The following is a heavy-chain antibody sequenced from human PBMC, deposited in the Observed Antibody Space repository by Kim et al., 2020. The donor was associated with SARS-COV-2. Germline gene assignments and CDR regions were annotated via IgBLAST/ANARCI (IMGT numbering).Heavy chain of an antibody. CDR1: GFTFRTYA. J-gene: IGHJ6*02. V-gene: IGHV3-23*01. Sequence: GGSLRLSCAASGFTFRTYAMTWVRQAPGKGLEWVSSISGSGGNTYYADSVKGRFTISRDNSKNTLYLQMNSLRAEDTPLYHCANGKWGAGYYGLDVWGQGTTVTVSS. CDR3: ANGKWGAGYYGLDV. D-gene: IGHD1-26*01. CDR2: ISGSGGNT.